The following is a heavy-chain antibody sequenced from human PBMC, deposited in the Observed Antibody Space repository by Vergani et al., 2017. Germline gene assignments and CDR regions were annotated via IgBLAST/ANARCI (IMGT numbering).Heavy chain of an antibody. V-gene: IGHV1-2*02. Sequence: QVQLVQSGAEVKKPGASVKVSCKASGYTFTGYYMHWVRQAPGQGLEWIGWINPNSGGTNYAQKFQGRVTMTRDTSISTAYMELSRLRADDTAVYYWARDAGPTSVTTYYYYYYMDVWGKGTTVTVSS. D-gene: IGHD4-17*01. CDR3: ARDAGPTSVTTYYYYYYMDV. CDR2: INPNSGGT. CDR1: GYTFTGYY. J-gene: IGHJ6*03.